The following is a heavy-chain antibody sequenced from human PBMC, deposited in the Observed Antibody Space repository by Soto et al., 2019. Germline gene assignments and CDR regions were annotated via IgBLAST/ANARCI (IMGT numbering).Heavy chain of an antibody. J-gene: IGHJ6*02. Sequence: PGGSLRLSCSASGFTFSSYAMHWVRQAPGKGLEYVSAISSNGISTYYADSVKGRFTISRDNSKNTLYLQMSSLRPEDTAVYYCVKDPDWVVVVPAGILGGMDVWGQGTTVTVSS. D-gene: IGHD2-2*01. CDR2: ISSNGIST. V-gene: IGHV3-64D*06. CDR1: GFTFSSYA. CDR3: VKDPDWVVVVPAGILGGMDV.